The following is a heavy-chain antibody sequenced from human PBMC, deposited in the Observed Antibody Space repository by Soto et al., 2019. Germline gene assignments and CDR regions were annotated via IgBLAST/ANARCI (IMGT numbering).Heavy chain of an antibody. Sequence: PSETLSLTCTVSGGSISSGGYSWTWIRQPPGEGLEWIGYTYQSGSAYYNPSLKSRVTISVDRSKNQFSLNLTSVTAADTAVYYCARNYYGMDVWGQGTTVTVSS. V-gene: IGHV4-30-2*01. CDR2: TYQSGSA. CDR1: GGSISSGGYS. CDR3: ARNYYGMDV. J-gene: IGHJ6*02.